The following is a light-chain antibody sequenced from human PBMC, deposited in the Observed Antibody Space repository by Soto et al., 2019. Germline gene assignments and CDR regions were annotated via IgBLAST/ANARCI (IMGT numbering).Light chain of an antibody. V-gene: IGKV3-20*01. J-gene: IGKJ1*01. CDR3: QQYGSSPPWA. CDR1: QSVSSNY. CDR2: GAS. Sequence: EIVLTQSPGTLSLSPGERATLSCRASQSVSSNYLAWYQQTPGQAPRLLIYGASSRATGIPDRFSGSGSATDFTLTISRLEPEDFAVYYCQQYGSSPPWAFGQGTKVDIK.